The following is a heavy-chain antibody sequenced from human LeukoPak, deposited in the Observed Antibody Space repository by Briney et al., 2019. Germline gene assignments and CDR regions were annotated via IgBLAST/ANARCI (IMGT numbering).Heavy chain of an antibody. Sequence: SETLSLTCTVSGGSISSSYWSWIRQPPGKGLEWIGYIYYSGSTNYNPSLKSRVTISVDTSKNQFSLKLNSVAAADTAVYYCARQGPLTTAVTTRTNPFDYWGQGTLVTVSS. J-gene: IGHJ4*02. CDR3: ARQGPLTTAVTTRTNPFDY. V-gene: IGHV4-59*08. CDR2: IYYSGST. D-gene: IGHD4-11*01. CDR1: GGSISSSY.